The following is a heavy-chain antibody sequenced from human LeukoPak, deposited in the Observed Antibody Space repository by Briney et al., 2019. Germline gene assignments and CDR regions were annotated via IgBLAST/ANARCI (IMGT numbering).Heavy chain of an antibody. J-gene: IGHJ4*02. D-gene: IGHD2-2*01. V-gene: IGHV1-8*03. CDR3: ARSACASCFFDY. Sequence: ASVKVSFKASGYTFTGYYMHWVRQAPGQGLEWMGWMNPNSGNTGYAQKFQGRVTITRNTSISTAYMELSSLRSEDTAVYYCARSACASCFFDYWGQGTLVTVSS. CDR1: GYTFTGYY. CDR2: MNPNSGNT.